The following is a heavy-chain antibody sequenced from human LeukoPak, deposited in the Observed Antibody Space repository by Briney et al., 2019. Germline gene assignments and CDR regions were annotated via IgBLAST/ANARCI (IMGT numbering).Heavy chain of an antibody. Sequence: ASVKVSCKASGYTFTGYYMHWVRQAPGQGLEWMGWINPNSGDTNYAQKFQGRVTITADKSTSTAYMELSSLRSEDTAVYYCARGGDGVTYGGTDYWYFDLWGRGTLVTVSS. CDR1: GYTFTGYY. CDR2: INPNSGDT. CDR3: ARGGDGVTYGGTDYWYFDL. V-gene: IGHV1-2*02. J-gene: IGHJ2*01. D-gene: IGHD4-23*01.